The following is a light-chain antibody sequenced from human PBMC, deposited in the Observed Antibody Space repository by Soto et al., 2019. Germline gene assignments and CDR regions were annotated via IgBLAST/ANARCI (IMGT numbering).Light chain of an antibody. CDR1: QSLSSY. V-gene: IGKV3-11*01. J-gene: IGKJ3*01. Sequence: IVFTQSQATLSLSPGEKATLSCRASQSLSSYLAWYQQNPGQAPRLLIYDASTRATGIPARFSGSVSGTDFTLTISSLQSEDFAVYYCQQRLDWPRVTFGPGTKVDL. CDR3: QQRLDWPRVT. CDR2: DAS.